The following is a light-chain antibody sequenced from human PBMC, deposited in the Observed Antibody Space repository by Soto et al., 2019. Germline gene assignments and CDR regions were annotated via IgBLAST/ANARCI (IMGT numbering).Light chain of an antibody. CDR3: QQYGSSPT. Sequence: EIVLTQSPGTLSLSPGERATLSCRASQSVSSSYLAWYQQKPGQAPRLLSYGASSRATSIPDRFSGSGSGTDFTLTISRLEPEDFAVYYCQQYGSSPTFGQGTKVEIK. V-gene: IGKV3-20*01. CDR2: GAS. CDR1: QSVSSSY. J-gene: IGKJ1*01.